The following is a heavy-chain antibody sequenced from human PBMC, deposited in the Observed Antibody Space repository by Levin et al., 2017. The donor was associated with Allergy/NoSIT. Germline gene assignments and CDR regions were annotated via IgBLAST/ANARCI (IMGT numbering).Heavy chain of an antibody. Sequence: PGESLKISCAASGFTFSAYAMSWVRQAPGKGLEWVSGIRSSGGTTYYADSVKGRFTVSRDNSKNTLFLQMNSLRAEDTAVYYCAKVLHTEPTRGDYFDYWGQGTPVTVSS. CDR1: GFTFSAYA. J-gene: IGHJ4*02. V-gene: IGHV3-23*01. CDR2: IRSSGGTT. D-gene: IGHD2-15*01. CDR3: AKVLHTEPTRGDYFDY.